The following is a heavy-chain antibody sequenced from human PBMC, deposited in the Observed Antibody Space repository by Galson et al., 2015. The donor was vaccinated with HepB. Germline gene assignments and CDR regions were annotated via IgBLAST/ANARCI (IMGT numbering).Heavy chain of an antibody. CDR3: ARGDSSIASPTFDY. D-gene: IGHD6-6*01. CDR2: IWYDGSNK. Sequence: SLRLSCAASGFTFSSYGMHWVRQAPGKGLEWVAVIWYDGSNKYYADSVKGRFTISRDNSKNTLYLQMNSLRAEDTAVYYCARGDSSIASPTFDYWGQGTLVTVSS. J-gene: IGHJ4*02. V-gene: IGHV3-33*01. CDR1: GFTFSSYG.